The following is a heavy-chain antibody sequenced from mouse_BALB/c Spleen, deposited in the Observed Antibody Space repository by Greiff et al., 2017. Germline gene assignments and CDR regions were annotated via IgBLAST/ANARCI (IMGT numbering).Heavy chain of an antibody. CDR1: GFTFSSYA. D-gene: IGHD2-14*01. Sequence: EVKLVESGGGLVQPGGSLKLSCAASGFTFSSYAMSWVRQTPEKRLEWVASISSGGSTYYPDSVKGRFTISRDNARNILYLQMSSLRSEDTAMYYCARGYYRYDDGFDYWGQGTTLTVSS. CDR2: ISSGGST. J-gene: IGHJ2*01. CDR3: ARGYYRYDDGFDY. V-gene: IGHV5-6-5*01.